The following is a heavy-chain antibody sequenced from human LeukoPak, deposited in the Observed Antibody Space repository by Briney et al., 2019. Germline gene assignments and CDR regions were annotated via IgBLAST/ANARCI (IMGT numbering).Heavy chain of an antibody. CDR1: GGSISSYY. CDR3: ARRGPYCSSTSCYSWFDP. CDR2: IYTSGST. D-gene: IGHD2-2*01. Sequence: SETLSLTCTVSGGSISSYYWSWIRQPPGKGLEWIGYIYTSGSTNYDPSLKSRVTISVDTSKNQFSLKLSSVTAADTAVYYCARRGPYCSSTSCYSWFDPWGQGTLVTVSS. V-gene: IGHV4-4*09. J-gene: IGHJ5*02.